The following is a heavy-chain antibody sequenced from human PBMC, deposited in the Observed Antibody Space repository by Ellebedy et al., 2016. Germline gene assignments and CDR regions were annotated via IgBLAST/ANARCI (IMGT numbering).Heavy chain of an antibody. J-gene: IGHJ3*02. CDR3: ARGESFSSRTAFDI. CDR1: GFTFSNYD. D-gene: IGHD6-13*01. V-gene: IGHV3-13*01. CDR2: IGTIGDT. Sequence: GGSLRLSCAASGFTFSNYDMHWVRQRTGKGLEWVASIGTIGDTYYPGSVKGRFTISRENAKNFLYLQMNSLTAWATAVYYCARGESFSSRTAFDIWGQGAMVTVSS.